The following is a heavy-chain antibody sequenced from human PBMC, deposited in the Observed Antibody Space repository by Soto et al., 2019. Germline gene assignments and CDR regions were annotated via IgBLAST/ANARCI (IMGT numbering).Heavy chain of an antibody. J-gene: IGHJ4*02. CDR2: IYYSGST. CDR1: GGSVSSGSYY. CDR3: ASFSSSWGPVNYFDY. Sequence: SETLSLTCTVSGGSVSSGSYYWSWIRQPPGKGLECIGYIYYSGSTNYNPSLKSRVTISVDTSKNQFSLKLSSVTAADTAVYYCASFSSSWGPVNYFDYWGTGTLVTLST. V-gene: IGHV4-61*01. D-gene: IGHD6-13*01.